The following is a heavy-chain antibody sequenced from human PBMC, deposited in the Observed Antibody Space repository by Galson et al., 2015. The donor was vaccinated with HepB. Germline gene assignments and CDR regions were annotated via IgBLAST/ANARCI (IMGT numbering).Heavy chain of an antibody. D-gene: IGHD3-22*01. V-gene: IGHV1-2*02. CDR2: INPNSGGT. J-gene: IGHJ4*02. CDR3: ARDPSTTYYFYSRGPQGDY. CDR1: GYSFTGYY. Sequence: SVKVSCKASASGYSFTGYYIHWVRQAPGQGLEWMGWINPNSGGTNYAQKFQGRVTMTRDTSISTAYMELSRLRSDDTAVYYCARDPSTTYYFYSRGPQGDYWGQGTLVTVSS.